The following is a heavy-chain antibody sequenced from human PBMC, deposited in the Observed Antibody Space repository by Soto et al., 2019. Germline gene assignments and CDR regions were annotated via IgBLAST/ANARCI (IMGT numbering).Heavy chain of an antibody. V-gene: IGHV2-5*02. CDR2: IYWDDDK. CDR3: AHMLTMVRGRDPMLIDY. Sequence: QITLKESGPTLVKPTQTLTLTCTFSGFSLSTSGVGVGWIRQPPGKALEWLALIYWDDDKRYSPSLKSRLTITKDTSKNRVVLTMPNMDPVDTATYYCAHMLTMVRGRDPMLIDYWGQGTLVTVSS. CDR1: GFSLSTSGVG. J-gene: IGHJ4*02. D-gene: IGHD3-10*01.